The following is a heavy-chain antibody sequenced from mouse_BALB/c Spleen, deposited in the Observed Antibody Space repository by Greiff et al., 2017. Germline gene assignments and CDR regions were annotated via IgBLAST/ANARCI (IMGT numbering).Heavy chain of an antibody. J-gene: IGHJ4*01. CDR1: GYTFTSYW. D-gene: IGHD2-3*01. CDR2: IDPSDSYT. CDR3: ARKGYSRMDY. V-gene: IGHV1-69*02. Sequence: QVQLQQPGAELVQPGASVKLSCKASGYTFTSYWMHWVKQRPGQGLEWIGEIDPSDSYTNYTQKFKGKATLTVDKSSSTAYMQLSSLTSEDSAVYYCARKGYSRMDYWGQGTSVTVSS.